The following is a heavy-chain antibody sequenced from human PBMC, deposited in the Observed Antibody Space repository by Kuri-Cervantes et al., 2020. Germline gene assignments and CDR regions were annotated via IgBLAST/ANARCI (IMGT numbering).Heavy chain of an antibody. Sequence: GESLKISCAASGFTFSSYGMHWVRQAPGKGLEWVAVISYDGSNKYYADSVKGRFTISRDNSKNTLYLQMNSLRAEDTAVYYCAKDNDYDILTGYPDYWGQGTLVTVSS. CDR3: AKDNDYDILTGYPDY. V-gene: IGHV3-30*18. CDR2: ISYDGSNK. D-gene: IGHD3-9*01. CDR1: GFTFSSYG. J-gene: IGHJ4*02.